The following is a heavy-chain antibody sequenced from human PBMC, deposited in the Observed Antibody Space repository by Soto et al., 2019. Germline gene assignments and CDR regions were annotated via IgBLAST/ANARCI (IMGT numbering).Heavy chain of an antibody. CDR1: GGTFSSYA. J-gene: IGHJ4*02. D-gene: IGHD3-10*01. CDR2: IIPIFGTA. Sequence: QVQLVQSGAEVKKPGSSVKVSCKASGGTFSSYAISWVRQAPGQGLEWMGGIIPIFGTANYAQKFQGRVTITADKSTSTAYMELSSLRSEDTAVYYCARVGDYYGSGSYSPYYCDYWGQGTLVTVSS. CDR3: ARVGDYYGSGSYSPYYCDY. V-gene: IGHV1-69*06.